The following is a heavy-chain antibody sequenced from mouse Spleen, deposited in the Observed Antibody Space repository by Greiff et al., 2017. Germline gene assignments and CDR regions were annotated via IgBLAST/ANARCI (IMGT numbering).Heavy chain of an antibody. J-gene: IGHJ3*01. CDR1: GYSITSGYY. D-gene: IGHD1-1*01. Sequence: DVQLQESGPGLVKPSQSLSLTCSVTGYSITSGYYWNWIRQFPGNKLEWMGYISYDGSNNYNPSLKNRISITRDTSKNQFFLKLNSVTTEDTATYYCARGLLRSFAYWGQGTLVTVSA. CDR3: ARGLLRSFAY. V-gene: IGHV3-6*01. CDR2: ISYDGSN.